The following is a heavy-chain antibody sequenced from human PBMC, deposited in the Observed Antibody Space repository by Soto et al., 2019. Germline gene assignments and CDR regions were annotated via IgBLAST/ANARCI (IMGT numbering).Heavy chain of an antibody. Sequence: QVQLQESGPGLVKPSETLSLTCTVSGGSISSYYWSWIRQPPGKGLDWIGYIYYSGRTNYHPSLKSLVTISVDTATIQFSLKLSSVTAADTALYDCAREGITGTIGLYCYYGRDVWGQGTTVTVSS. CDR2: IYYSGRT. CDR1: GGSISSYY. CDR3: AREGITGTIGLYCYYGRDV. D-gene: IGHD1-7*01. J-gene: IGHJ6*02. V-gene: IGHV4-59*01.